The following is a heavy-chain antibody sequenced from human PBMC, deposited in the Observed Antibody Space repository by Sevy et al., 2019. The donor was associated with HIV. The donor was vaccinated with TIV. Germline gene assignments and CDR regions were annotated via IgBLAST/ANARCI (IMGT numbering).Heavy chain of an antibody. D-gene: IGHD5-12*01. V-gene: IGHV3-7*03. CDR3: DIHGYDDDAP. CDR1: GFTFNRYW. J-gene: IGHJ5*02. Sequence: GGSLRLSCAASGFTFNRYWMSWVRQAPGKGLQWVANIKLDGSEKYYLDSVRGRFTISRDNAKNSLYLQMNSLRAEDTAVYYCDIHGYDDDAPWGQGTLVTVSS. CDR2: IKLDGSEK.